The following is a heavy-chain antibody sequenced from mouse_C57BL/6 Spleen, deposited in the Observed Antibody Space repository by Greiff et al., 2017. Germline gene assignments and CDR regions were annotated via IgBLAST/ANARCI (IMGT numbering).Heavy chain of an antibody. D-gene: IGHD2-4*01. J-gene: IGHJ4*01. CDR3: ARGAYDYERYAMDY. CDR2: IYPGDGDT. CDR1: GYAFSSSW. V-gene: IGHV1-82*01. Sequence: VQLQQSGPELVKPGASVKISCKASGYAFSSSWMNWVKQRPGKGLEWIGRIYPGDGDTNYNGKFKGKATLTADKSSSTAYMQLSSLTSEDSAVYFCARGAYDYERYAMDYWGQGTSVTVSS.